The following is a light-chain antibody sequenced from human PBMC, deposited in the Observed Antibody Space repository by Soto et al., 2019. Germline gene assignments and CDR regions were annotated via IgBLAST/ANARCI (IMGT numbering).Light chain of an antibody. Sequence: EIVMTQSPATLSVPPKERATLSCRAIQIFSSNLAWYQQKPGQPPRLLIYGASTRATGIPARFSGSGSGTEFTFTISSLQSEDFAVYYCQQYNNWLSTFGGGTKVDIK. J-gene: IGKJ4*01. CDR3: QQYNNWLST. V-gene: IGKV3-15*01. CDR1: QIFSSN. CDR2: GAS.